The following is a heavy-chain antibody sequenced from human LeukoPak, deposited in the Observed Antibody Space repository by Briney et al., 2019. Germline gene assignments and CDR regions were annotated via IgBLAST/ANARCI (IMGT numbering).Heavy chain of an antibody. J-gene: IGHJ6*03. V-gene: IGHV2-5*02. CDR3: AHKLTVPYPNGSMYMDA. Sequence: SGPTLVKPTQTPTLTCTFSGFSLSTSGVGVGWIRQPPGKALEWLALIYWDDDKRYSPSLKSRLTITKDTSKNQVVLTMTNMDPVDTATYYCAHKLTVPYPNGSMYMDAWGKGTTVTVSS. CDR1: GFSLSTSGVG. D-gene: IGHD3-10*01. CDR2: IYWDDDK.